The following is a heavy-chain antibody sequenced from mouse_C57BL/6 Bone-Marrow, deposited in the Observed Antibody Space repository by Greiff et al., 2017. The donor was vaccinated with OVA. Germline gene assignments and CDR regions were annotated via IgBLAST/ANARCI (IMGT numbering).Heavy chain of an antibody. CDR2: INPGSGGT. V-gene: IGHV1-54*01. D-gene: IGHD1-3*01. Sequence: VMLVEPGAELVRPGTSVKVSCKASGYAFTNYLIEWVKQRPGQGLEWIGMINPGSGGTNYNEKFKGKATLTADKSSSTAYMQLSSLTSEDSAVYFCARDVLKAYWGQGTLVTVSA. J-gene: IGHJ3*01. CDR3: ARDVLKAY. CDR1: GYAFTNYL.